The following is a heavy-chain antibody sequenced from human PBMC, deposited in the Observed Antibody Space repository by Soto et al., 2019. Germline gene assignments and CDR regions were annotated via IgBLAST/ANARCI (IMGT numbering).Heavy chain of an antibody. J-gene: IGHJ4*02. CDR1: GFTFSSYW. CDR3: AKVGAVAGTFDY. V-gene: IGHV3-74*01. CDR2: INSDGSTS. D-gene: IGHD6-19*01. Sequence: GGSLRLSCAASGFTFSSYWMHWVRQAPGKGLVWVSRINSDGSTSNYADSVKGRFTISRDNAKNTLYLQMNSLRAEDTAVYYCAKVGAVAGTFDYWGQGTLVTVSS.